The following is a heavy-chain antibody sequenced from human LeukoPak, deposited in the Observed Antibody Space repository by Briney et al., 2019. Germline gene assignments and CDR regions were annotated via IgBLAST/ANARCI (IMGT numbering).Heavy chain of an antibody. D-gene: IGHD6-13*01. CDR3: ARDAYSSSWDADYFDY. J-gene: IGHJ4*02. V-gene: IGHV3-7*03. Sequence: GGSLRLSCAASGFTFSSYWMSWVRQAPGKGLEWVANIKQDGSEKYYVDSVKGRFTTSRDNAKNSLYLQMNSLRAEDTAVYYCARDAYSSSWDADYFDYWGQGTLVTVSS. CDR2: IKQDGSEK. CDR1: GFTFSSYW.